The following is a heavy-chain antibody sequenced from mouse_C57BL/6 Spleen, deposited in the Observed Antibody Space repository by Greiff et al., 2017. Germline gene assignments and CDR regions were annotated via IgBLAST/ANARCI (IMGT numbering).Heavy chain of an antibody. Sequence: QVQLQQSGAELVKPGASVKVSCKASGYTFTSYWMHWVKQRPGQGLEWIGRIHPSDSDTNYNQKFKGKATLTVDKSSSTAHMQLSSLTSEDSAVYYCAIENYGSSSFAYWGQGTLVTVSA. CDR2: IHPSDSDT. CDR3: AIENYGSSSFAY. J-gene: IGHJ3*01. D-gene: IGHD1-1*01. V-gene: IGHV1-74*01. CDR1: GYTFTSYW.